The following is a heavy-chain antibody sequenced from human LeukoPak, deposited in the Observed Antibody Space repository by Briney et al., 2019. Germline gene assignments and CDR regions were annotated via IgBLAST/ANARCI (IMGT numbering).Heavy chain of an antibody. CDR2: INHSGST. D-gene: IGHD2-2*01. V-gene: IGHV4-34*01. Sequence: SETLSLTCAVYGGSFSGYYWSWIRQPPGKGLEWIGEINHSGSTNYNPPLKSRVTISVDTSKNQFSLKLSSVTAADTAVYYCARGLLGYCSSTSCYRFDYWGQGTLVTVSS. CDR1: GGSFSGYY. CDR3: ARGLLGYCSSTSCYRFDY. J-gene: IGHJ4*02.